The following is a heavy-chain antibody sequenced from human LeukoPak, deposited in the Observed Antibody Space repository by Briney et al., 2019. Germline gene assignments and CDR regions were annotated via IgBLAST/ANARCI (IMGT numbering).Heavy chain of an antibody. Sequence: PSETLSLTCAVYGGSFSGYYWTRIRQAPGEELEWIAEIKHTGSTNYNPSLKSRVTISIDTSKNQFFLNLTSVTAADTAVYYCARGQWEVRGVIITNLDYWGQGALVTVSS. CDR1: GGSFSGYY. J-gene: IGHJ4*02. CDR3: ARGQWEVRGVIITNLDY. V-gene: IGHV4-34*01. D-gene: IGHD3-10*01. CDR2: IKHTGST.